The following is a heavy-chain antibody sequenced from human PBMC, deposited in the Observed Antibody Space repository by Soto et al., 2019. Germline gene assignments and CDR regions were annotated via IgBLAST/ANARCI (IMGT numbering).Heavy chain of an antibody. CDR1: GGSISSSSYY. J-gene: IGHJ4*02. CDR2: IYYSGST. D-gene: IGHD5-18*01. CDR3: AREGGYSYGSWEYYFDY. Sequence: PSETLSLTCTVSGGSISSSSYYWGWIRQPPGKGLEWIGSIYYSGSTYYKPSLKSRVTISVDTSKNQFSLKLSSVTAADTAVYYCAREGGYSYGSWEYYFDYWGQGTLVTVSS. V-gene: IGHV4-39*02.